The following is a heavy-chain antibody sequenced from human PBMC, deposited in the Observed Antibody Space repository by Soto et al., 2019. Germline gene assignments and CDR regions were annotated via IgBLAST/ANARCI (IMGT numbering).Heavy chain of an antibody. CDR1: GETFTSYG. J-gene: IGHJ4*02. CDR2: ISAYNGNT. CDR3: ASGRCYYDSSRYSLDC. V-gene: IGHV1-18*01. D-gene: IGHD3-22*01. Sequence: ASVKVSCKASGETFTSYGISWVRQARGQGREWMGWISAYNGNTNYAQKLQGRVTMTTDTSTSTAYMELRSLRSDDTAVYYCASGRCYYDSSRYSLDCWGQGTLVTVSS.